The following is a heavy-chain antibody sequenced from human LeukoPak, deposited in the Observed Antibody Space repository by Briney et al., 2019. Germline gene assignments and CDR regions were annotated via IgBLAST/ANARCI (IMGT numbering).Heavy chain of an antibody. CDR1: GGSFSGYY. V-gene: IGHV4-34*01. CDR3: AREHGYTSSWYVDY. Sequence: PSETLSLTCAVYGGSFSGYYWSWIRQPPGKGLEWIGEINHSGSTNYNPSLKSRVTISVDTSKNQFSLKLSSVTAADTAVYYCAREHGYTSSWYVDYWGQGRLVTVSS. J-gene: IGHJ4*02. D-gene: IGHD6-13*01. CDR2: INHSGST.